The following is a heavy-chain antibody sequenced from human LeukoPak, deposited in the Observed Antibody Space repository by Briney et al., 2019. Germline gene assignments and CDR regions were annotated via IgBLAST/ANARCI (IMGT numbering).Heavy chain of an antibody. CDR2: ISSSSSYI. V-gene: IGHV3-21*01. CDR1: GFTFSSYA. D-gene: IGHD4-17*01. CDR3: ARAVGLRTAFDI. J-gene: IGHJ3*02. Sequence: PGGSLRLSCAASGFTFSSYAMSWVRQAPGKGLEWVSSISSSSSYIYYADSVKGRFTISRDNAKNSLYLQMNSLRAEDTAVYYCARAVGLRTAFDIWGQGTMVTVSS.